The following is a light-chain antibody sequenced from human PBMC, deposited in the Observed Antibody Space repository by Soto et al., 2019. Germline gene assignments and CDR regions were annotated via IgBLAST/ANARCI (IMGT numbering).Light chain of an antibody. CDR3: QSYDSSLSGSGV. Sequence: QSVPTQPPSVSGAPGQRVTISCTGSSSNIGAGYDVHWYQQLPGTAPKLLIYGNSNRPSGVPDRFSGSKSGTSASLAITGLQAEDEADYYCQSYDSSLSGSGVFGGGTKVTVL. J-gene: IGLJ2*01. V-gene: IGLV1-40*01. CDR2: GNS. CDR1: SSNIGAGYD.